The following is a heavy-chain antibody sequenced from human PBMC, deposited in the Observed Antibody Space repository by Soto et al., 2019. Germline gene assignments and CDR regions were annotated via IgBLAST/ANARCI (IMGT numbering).Heavy chain of an antibody. D-gene: IGHD2-2*01. J-gene: IGHJ5*02. CDR1: GYTFTSYG. CDR3: ARVSPIWFDCSSTSCYGLDP. Sequence: GASVKVSCKASGYTFTSYGISWVRQAPGQGLEWMGWISAYTGNTNYAQKLQGRVTMTTDTSTSTAYMELRSLRSDDTAVYYCARVSPIWFDCSSTSCYGLDPWGQGTLVTVSS. V-gene: IGHV1-18*04. CDR2: ISAYTGNT.